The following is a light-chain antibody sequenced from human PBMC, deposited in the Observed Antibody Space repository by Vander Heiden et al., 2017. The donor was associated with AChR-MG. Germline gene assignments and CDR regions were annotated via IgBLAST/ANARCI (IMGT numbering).Light chain of an antibody. Sequence: DIQMTQSPSSLSASVGDRVTITCRASRSISSYLNWYQQKPGKAPKLLIYAASSLQSGVPSRFSGSGSGTDFTLTISSLQPEDFATYYCQQSDSTPEVTFGPGTKVDIK. CDR1: RSISSY. V-gene: IGKV1-39*01. CDR3: QQSDSTPEVT. CDR2: AAS. J-gene: IGKJ3*01.